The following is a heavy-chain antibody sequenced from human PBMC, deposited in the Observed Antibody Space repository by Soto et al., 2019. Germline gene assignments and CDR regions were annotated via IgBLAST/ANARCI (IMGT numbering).Heavy chain of an antibody. CDR1: SAPITKYY. D-gene: IGHD2-15*01. J-gene: IGHJ4*02. CDR2: THHSGYI. V-gene: IGHV4-4*09. CDR3: GRLQNFINWCFDS. Sequence: QAQLQESGPGLVKPSETLSLTCTVSSAPITKYYWGWVRQAPGRGLEWIGFTHHSGYISYSPSLKSRVTMSVDPSKNQVSLKLTSVTAADTAVYYLGRLQNFINWCFDSWGQGVLVTVSS.